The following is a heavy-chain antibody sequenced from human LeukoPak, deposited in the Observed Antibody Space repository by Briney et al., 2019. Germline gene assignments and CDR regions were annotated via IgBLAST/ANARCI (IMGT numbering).Heavy chain of an antibody. V-gene: IGHV1-24*01. CDR3: ATDHVVGATGEFDY. CDR2: SDPEDGET. J-gene: IGHJ4*02. CDR1: GYTLTELS. Sequence: GASVKVSCKVSGYTLTELSMHWVRQAPGKGLEWMGGSDPEDGETIYAQKFQGRVTMTEDTSTDTAYMELSSLRSEDTAVYYCATDHVVGATGEFDYWGQGTLVTVSS. D-gene: IGHD1-26*01.